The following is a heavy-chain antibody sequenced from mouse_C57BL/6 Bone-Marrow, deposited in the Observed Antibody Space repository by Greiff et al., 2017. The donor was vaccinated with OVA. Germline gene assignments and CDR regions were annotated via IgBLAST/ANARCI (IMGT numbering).Heavy chain of an antibody. CDR3: ARGGSNYPDY. CDR1: GYTFTSYG. CDR2: IYPRSGNT. V-gene: IGHV1-81*01. Sequence: VQGVESGAELARPGASVKLSCKASGYTFTSYGISWVKQRTGQGLEWIGEIYPRSGNTYYNEKFKGKATLTADKSSSTAYMELRSLTSDDSAVYFCARGGSNYPDYWGQGTTLTVSS. D-gene: IGHD5-1*01. J-gene: IGHJ2*01.